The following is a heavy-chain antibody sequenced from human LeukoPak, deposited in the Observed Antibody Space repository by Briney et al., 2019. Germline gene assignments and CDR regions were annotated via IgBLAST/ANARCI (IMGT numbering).Heavy chain of an antibody. D-gene: IGHD2-2*01. CDR1: GFTFSSYT. J-gene: IGHJ4*02. CDR2: IISSGSYI. V-gene: IGHV3-21*03. CDR3: ARDFGGYCSSSNCYLGWLDY. Sequence: GGSVRLSCAASGFTFSSYTMNWVRQAPGKGLEWVSCIISSGSYIYYADSVKGRFTISRDNAKNSLYLQMNSLRAEDTAVYYCARDFGGYCSSSNCYLGWLDYWGQGTLVTVSS.